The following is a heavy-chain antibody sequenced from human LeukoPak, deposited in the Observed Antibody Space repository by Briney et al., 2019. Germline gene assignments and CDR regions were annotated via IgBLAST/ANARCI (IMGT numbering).Heavy chain of an antibody. J-gene: IGHJ5*02. CDR2: ISAYNGNT. Sequence: ASVKVSCKASGYTFTSYGISWVRQAPGQGLEWMGWISAYNGNTNYAQKLQGRVTMTADTSTSTAYMELRSLRSDDTAVYYCARGTGGPGIAAAGLLPNWFDPWGQGTLVTVSS. V-gene: IGHV1-18*01. CDR3: ARGTGGPGIAAAGLLPNWFDP. CDR1: GYTFTSYG. D-gene: IGHD6-13*01.